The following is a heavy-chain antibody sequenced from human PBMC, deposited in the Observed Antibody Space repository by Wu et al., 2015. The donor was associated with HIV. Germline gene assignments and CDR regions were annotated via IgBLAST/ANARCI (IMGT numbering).Heavy chain of an antibody. D-gene: IGHD5-18*01. V-gene: IGHV1-69*18. Sequence: QVQLVQSGPEAKEPGASLRVSCKASGYTFTSYALSWVRQAPGQGLEWMGRLIPMYGTANYAQKFQGRVTITADESTSTAYMDVSSLRSDDTAVYYCAGGGGRTSMDPFDFWGQGTLVTVSS. CDR3: AGGGGRTSMDPFDF. J-gene: IGHJ4*02. CDR1: GYTFTSYA. CDR2: LIPMYGTA.